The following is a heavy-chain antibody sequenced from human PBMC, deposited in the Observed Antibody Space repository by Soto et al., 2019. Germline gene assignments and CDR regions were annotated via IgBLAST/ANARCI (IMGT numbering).Heavy chain of an antibody. CDR1: GYPFASHD. J-gene: IGHJ4*02. D-gene: IGHD3-10*01. V-gene: IGHV1-8*01. CDR3: ARGAYYYGSGSYDY. CDR2: MNPSSGNT. Sequence: DSVKVSSKASGYPFASHDTKSVRQATGQGVEWMGWMNPSSGNTGYAQQLQGRVTMTRNTSISTAYMEVSSLRSEDTAVYYCARGAYYYGSGSYDYWGQGTVVTVSS.